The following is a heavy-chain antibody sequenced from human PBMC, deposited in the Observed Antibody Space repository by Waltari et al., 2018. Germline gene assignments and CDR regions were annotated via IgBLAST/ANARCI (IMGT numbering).Heavy chain of an antibody. CDR3: ARRLTKGYYFDY. J-gene: IGHJ4*02. Sequence: QVQLQESGPGLVKPSETLSLTCAVSGYSISSGYYWGCIRQPTGKGLEWIGSIYHSGSTYYNPSLKRRVTISVDTSKNQFSLKLSSVTAADTAVYYCARRLTKGYYFDYWGQGTLVTVSS. CDR1: GYSISSGYY. D-gene: IGHD2-2*01. V-gene: IGHV4-38-2*01. CDR2: IYHSGST.